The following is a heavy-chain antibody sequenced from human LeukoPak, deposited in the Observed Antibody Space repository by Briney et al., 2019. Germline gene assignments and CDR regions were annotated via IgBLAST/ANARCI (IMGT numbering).Heavy chain of an antibody. CDR2: INPSGGST. V-gene: IGHV1-46*01. D-gene: IGHD1-26*01. Sequence: ASVKVSXKASGYTFTSYYMHWLRQAPGQGLEWIGIINPSGGSTSYAQKFQGRVTMTRDTSTSTVYMELSSLRSEDTAVYYCARDQGWELLMGGSYYFDYWGQGTLVTVSS. CDR3: ARDQGWELLMGGSYYFDY. CDR1: GYTFTSYY. J-gene: IGHJ4*02.